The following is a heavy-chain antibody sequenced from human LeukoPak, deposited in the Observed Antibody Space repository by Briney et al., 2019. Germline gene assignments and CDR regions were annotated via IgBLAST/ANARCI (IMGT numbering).Heavy chain of an antibody. CDR2: IYTSGST. V-gene: IGHV4-4*07. CDR3: SRHSRFGIAAAFDY. D-gene: IGHD6-13*01. Sequence: SETLSLTCTVSGGSISSYYWSWIRQPAGKGLEWIGRIYTSGSTNYNPSLKSRVTMSVDTSKNQFSLKLSSVTAADTAVYYCSRHSRFGIAAAFDYWGQGTLVTVSS. CDR1: GGSISSYY. J-gene: IGHJ4*02.